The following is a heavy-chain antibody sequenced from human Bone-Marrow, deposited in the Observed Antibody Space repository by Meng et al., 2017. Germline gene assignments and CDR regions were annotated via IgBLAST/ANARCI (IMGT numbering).Heavy chain of an antibody. V-gene: IGHV1-18*01. D-gene: IGHD1-14*01. CDR1: GYTFTSYG. J-gene: IGHJ6*02. Sequence: ASVKVSCKASGYTFTSYGISWVRQAPGQGLEWMGWISAYNGNTNYAQKLQGRVTMTTDTSTSTAYMELRSLSSDDTAGYYCTLNRLEHYYGMDVWGQGTMVTVSS. CDR2: ISAYNGNT. CDR3: TLNRLEHYYGMDV.